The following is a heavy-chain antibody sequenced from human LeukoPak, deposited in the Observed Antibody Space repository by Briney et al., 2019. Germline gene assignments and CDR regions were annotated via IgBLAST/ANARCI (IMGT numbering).Heavy chain of an antibody. J-gene: IGHJ4*02. CDR1: GYTSTSYA. Sequence: ASVKVSCKASGYTSTSYAMNWVRQAPGQGLEWMGWINTNTGNPTYAQGFTGRFVFSLDTSVSTAYLQISSLKAEDTAVYYCARIATDSSGYYYFPFDYWGQGTLVTVSS. V-gene: IGHV7-4-1*02. CDR3: ARIATDSSGYYYFPFDY. CDR2: INTNTGNP. D-gene: IGHD3-22*01.